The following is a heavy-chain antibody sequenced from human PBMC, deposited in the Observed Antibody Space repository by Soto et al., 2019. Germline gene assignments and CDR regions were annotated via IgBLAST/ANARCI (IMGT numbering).Heavy chain of an antibody. V-gene: IGHV4-59*01. Sequence: SETLSLTCTVSGGSISSYYWSWIRQPPGKGLEWIGYIYYSGSTNYNPSLKSRVTISVDTSKNQFSLNLRSMSPADTAVYYCARVGGLAARTFDYWGPGTLVTVSS. J-gene: IGHJ4*02. D-gene: IGHD6-6*01. CDR3: ARVGGLAARTFDY. CDR2: IYYSGST. CDR1: GGSISSYY.